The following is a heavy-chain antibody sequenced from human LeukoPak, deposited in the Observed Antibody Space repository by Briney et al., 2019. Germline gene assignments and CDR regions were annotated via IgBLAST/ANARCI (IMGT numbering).Heavy chain of an antibody. CDR1: GGTFSSYA. J-gene: IGHJ4*02. D-gene: IGHD3-10*01. CDR2: IIPILGIA. Sequence: GASVKVSCKASGGTFSSYAISWVRQAPGQGLEWMGRIIPILGIANYAQKFQGRVTITADKSTSTAYMELSSLRSEDTAVYYCARGGTMVRGVIMPFDYWGQGTLVTVSS. CDR3: ARGGTMVRGVIMPFDY. V-gene: IGHV1-69*04.